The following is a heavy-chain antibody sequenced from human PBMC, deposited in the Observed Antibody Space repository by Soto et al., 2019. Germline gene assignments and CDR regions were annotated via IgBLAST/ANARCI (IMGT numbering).Heavy chain of an antibody. J-gene: IGHJ4*02. V-gene: IGHV2-5*02. CDR3: AHAGDYDLLTFDH. Sequence: QITLKESGPTLVRPAQTLTLTCDFSGFSLSTYHMGVAWIRQPPGKALEWLALIYWDDDKRYSPSLKDRLAISKDTSSNQVVLTLTNIDPGDSATYFCAHAGDYDLLTFDHWGPGTLVTVSS. CDR1: GFSLSTYHMG. CDR2: IYWDDDK. D-gene: IGHD4-17*01.